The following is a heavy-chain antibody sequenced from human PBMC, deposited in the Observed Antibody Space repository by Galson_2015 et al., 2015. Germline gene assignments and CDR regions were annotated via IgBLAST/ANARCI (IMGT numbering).Heavy chain of an antibody. Sequence: SLRLSCAASGFTFSSYWMHWVRQAPGKGLVWVSRISRDGSSTTYADSVKGRFTISRDNAKNTLYLQMNSLRAEDTAVYYCARESGANRPYYFDYWGQGTLGTGSS. CDR3: ARESGANRPYYFDY. J-gene: IGHJ4*02. D-gene: IGHD4/OR15-4a*01. V-gene: IGHV3-74*01. CDR2: ISRDGSST. CDR1: GFTFSSYW.